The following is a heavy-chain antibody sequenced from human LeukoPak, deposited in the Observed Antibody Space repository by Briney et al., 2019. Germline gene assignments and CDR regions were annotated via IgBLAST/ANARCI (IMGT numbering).Heavy chain of an antibody. Sequence: GGSLRLSCAASGFTFSSYWMSWVRQAPGKGLEWVANIKQDGGEKYYVDSVKGRFTVSRDNAKNSLYLQMNSLRAEDTAVYYCARGDQVSRIVVVIPNFDYWGQGTLVTVSS. V-gene: IGHV3-7*01. CDR2: IKQDGGEK. J-gene: IGHJ4*02. CDR3: ARGDQVSRIVVVIPNFDY. CDR1: GFTFSSYW. D-gene: IGHD3-22*01.